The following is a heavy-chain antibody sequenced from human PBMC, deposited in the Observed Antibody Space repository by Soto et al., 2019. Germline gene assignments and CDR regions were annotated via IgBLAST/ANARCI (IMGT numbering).Heavy chain of an antibody. CDR3: GRSIVAATALDS. V-gene: IGHV1-3*01. Sequence: ASVKVSCKASGYTFTSYAMHWVRQAPGQRLEWMGWINAGNGNTKYSQKFQGRVTITRDTSASTAYMELSSLRSEDTAVYYGGRSIVAATALDSWGQGALVTVSS. CDR1: GYTFTSYA. CDR2: INAGNGNT. J-gene: IGHJ4*02. D-gene: IGHD2-21*02.